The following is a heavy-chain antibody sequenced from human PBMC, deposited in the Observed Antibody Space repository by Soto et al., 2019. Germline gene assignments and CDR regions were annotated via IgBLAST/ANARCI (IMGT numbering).Heavy chain of an antibody. J-gene: IGHJ3*02. CDR2: IYYSGST. CDR3: ARPIAVAGPNDFDI. V-gene: IGHV4-39*01. CDR1: GGSISSSSYY. Sequence: QLLESGPGLVKPSETLSLTCTVSGGSISSSSYYWGWIHQPPGKGLEWIGSIYYSGSTYYNPSLNSRVTISVDTSKNQFYLKLSSVAAADTAVYYCARPIAVAGPNDFDIWGQGTMVTVSS. D-gene: IGHD6-19*01.